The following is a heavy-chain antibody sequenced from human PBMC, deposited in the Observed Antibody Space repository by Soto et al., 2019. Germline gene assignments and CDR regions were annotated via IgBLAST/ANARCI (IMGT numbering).Heavy chain of an antibody. Sequence: SETLSLTCTFSVVSISSGGYYWSWIRQHPWKGLEWIGYIYYSGSTYYNPSLKSRVTISVDTSKNQFSLKLSSVTAADTAVYYCARAGGLEYNMYYFEYWGQGTLVTVSS. CDR3: ARAGGLEYNMYYFEY. CDR2: IYYSGST. J-gene: IGHJ4*02. D-gene: IGHD3-16*01. CDR1: VVSISSGGYY. V-gene: IGHV4-31*03.